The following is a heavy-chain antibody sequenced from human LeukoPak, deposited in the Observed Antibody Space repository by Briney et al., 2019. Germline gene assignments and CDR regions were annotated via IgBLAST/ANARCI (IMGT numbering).Heavy chain of an antibody. D-gene: IGHD6-19*01. CDR3: AKGWGSSGWWGPYYFDY. Sequence: GGSLRLSCAASGFTFSSYGMHWVRQAPGKGLEWVAVISYDGSNKYYADSVKGRFTISRDNSKNTLYLQMNSLRAEDTAVYYCAKGWGSSGWWGPYYFDYWGQGTLVTVSS. V-gene: IGHV3-30*18. CDR1: GFTFSSYG. J-gene: IGHJ4*02. CDR2: ISYDGSNK.